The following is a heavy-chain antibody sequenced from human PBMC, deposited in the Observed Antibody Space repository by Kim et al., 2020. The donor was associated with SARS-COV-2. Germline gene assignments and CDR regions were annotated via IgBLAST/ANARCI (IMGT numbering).Heavy chain of an antibody. Sequence: SETLSLTCTVSGGSISSSSYYWGWIRQPPGKGLEWIGSIYYSGSTYYNPSLKSRVTISVDTSKNQFSLKLSSVTAADTAVYYCARDRPYSSGWYTYWGQGTLVTVSS. CDR3: ARDRPYSSGWYTY. CDR1: GGSISSSSYY. J-gene: IGHJ4*02. V-gene: IGHV4-39*07. CDR2: IYYSGST. D-gene: IGHD6-19*01.